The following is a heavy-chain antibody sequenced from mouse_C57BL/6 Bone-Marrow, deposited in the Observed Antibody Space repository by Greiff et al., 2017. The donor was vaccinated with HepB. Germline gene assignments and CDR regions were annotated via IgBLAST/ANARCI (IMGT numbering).Heavy chain of an antibody. J-gene: IGHJ1*03. V-gene: IGHV5-4*03. Sequence: EVKLQESGGGLVKPGGSLKLSCAASGFTFSSYAMSWVRQTPEKRLEWVATISDGGSYTYYPDNVKGRFTISRDNAKNNLYLQMSHLKSEDTAMYYCARNYGSSGWYFDVWGTGTTVTVSS. CDR2: ISDGGSYT. CDR1: GFTFSSYA. D-gene: IGHD1-1*01. CDR3: ARNYGSSGWYFDV.